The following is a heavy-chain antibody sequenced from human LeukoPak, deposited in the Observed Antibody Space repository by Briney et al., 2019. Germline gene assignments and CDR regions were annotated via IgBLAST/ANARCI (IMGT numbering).Heavy chain of an antibody. CDR2: ISDSGGNT. J-gene: IGHJ4*02. Sequence: GGSLRLSCAASGFTFSSYAMSWVRQAPGQGLEWVSAISDSGGNTYYADSVKGRFTISRDNSKNTLYLQMNSLRAEDTAVYYCAKQDIRSSAWCDWGQGTLVTVSS. D-gene: IGHD6-19*01. V-gene: IGHV3-23*01. CDR1: GFTFSSYA. CDR3: AKQDIRSSAWCD.